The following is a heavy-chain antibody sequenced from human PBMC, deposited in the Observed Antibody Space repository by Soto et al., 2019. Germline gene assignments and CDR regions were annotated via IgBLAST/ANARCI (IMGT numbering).Heavy chain of an antibody. V-gene: IGHV4-34*01. CDR3: ATIAAAGAFDY. CDR1: GGSFSGYY. D-gene: IGHD6-13*01. J-gene: IGHJ4*02. CDR2: INHSGST. Sequence: KPSETLSLTCAVYGGSFSGYYWSWIRQPPGKGLEWIGEINHSGSTNYNPSLKSRVTISVDTSKNQFSLKLSSVTAADTAVYYCATIAAAGAFDYWGQGTLVTVSS.